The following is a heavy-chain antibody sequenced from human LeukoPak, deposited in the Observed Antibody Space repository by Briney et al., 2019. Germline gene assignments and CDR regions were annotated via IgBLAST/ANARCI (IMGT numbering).Heavy chain of an antibody. J-gene: IGHJ4*02. D-gene: IGHD5-18*01. CDR1: GGSISSYY. CDR3: ARDFRGYIDY. V-gene: IGHV4-59*01. CDR2: IYYSGST. Sequence: SETLSLTCTVSGGSISSYYWGWVRQPPGKGLEWIGCIYYSGSTNYNPSLKSRVTISVDTSRNQFSLKLSSVTAADTAVYYCARDFRGYIDYWGQGALVTVSS.